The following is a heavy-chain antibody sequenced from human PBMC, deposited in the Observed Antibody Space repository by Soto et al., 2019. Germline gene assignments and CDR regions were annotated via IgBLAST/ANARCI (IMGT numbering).Heavy chain of an antibody. Sequence: GGSLRLSCAASGFTFSSYAMHWVRQAPGKGLEWVAVISYDGSNKYYADSVKGRFTISRDNSKNTLYLQMNSLRAEDTAVYYCARDIVVVPAATERTKYYYYYYGMAVWGQGTTVTVSS. D-gene: IGHD2-2*01. CDR3: ARDIVVVPAATERTKYYYYYYGMAV. CDR1: GFTFSSYA. J-gene: IGHJ6*02. CDR2: ISYDGSNK. V-gene: IGHV3-30-3*01.